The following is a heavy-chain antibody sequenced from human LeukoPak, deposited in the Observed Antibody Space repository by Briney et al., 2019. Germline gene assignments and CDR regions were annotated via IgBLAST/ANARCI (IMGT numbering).Heavy chain of an antibody. J-gene: IGHJ3*02. CDR3: ARGSSSGWGSDAFDI. CDR1: GGSISSYY. D-gene: IGHD6-19*01. CDR2: IDYSGST. Sequence: SETLSLTCTVSGGSISSYYWSWIRQPPGKGLEWIGNIDYSGSTNYNPSLKSRVTISVDTSKNHFSLKLSSVTAADTAVYYCARGSSSGWGSDAFDIWGQGTMVTVSS. V-gene: IGHV4-59*01.